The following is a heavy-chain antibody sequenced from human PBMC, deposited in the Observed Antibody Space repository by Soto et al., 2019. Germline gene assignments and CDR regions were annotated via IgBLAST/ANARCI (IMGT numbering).Heavy chain of an antibody. D-gene: IGHD3-22*01. J-gene: IGHJ4*02. Sequence: PGGSLRLSCAASGFTFSSYAMHWVRQAPGKGLEWVAVISYDGSNKYYADSVKGRFTISRDNSKNTLYLQMNSLRAEDTAVYYCARGPDYYDSSGYYLGFDYWGQGTLVTVSS. CDR2: ISYDGSNK. V-gene: IGHV3-30-3*01. CDR1: GFTFSSYA. CDR3: ARGPDYYDSSGYYLGFDY.